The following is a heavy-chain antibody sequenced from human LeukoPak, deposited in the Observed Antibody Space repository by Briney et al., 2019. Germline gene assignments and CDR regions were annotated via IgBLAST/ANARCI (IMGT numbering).Heavy chain of an antibody. Sequence: GGSLRLSCAASGFTFSSYAMHWVRQAPGKGLECVSAIRSDGGSTYYANSVKGRFTISRDNSKNTLYRQMGSLRAEEMAVYYCARVGGSVYYYYYGMDVWGQGTTVTVSS. CDR3: ARVGGSVYYYYYGMDV. CDR2: IRSDGGST. V-gene: IGHV3-64*01. J-gene: IGHJ6*02. CDR1: GFTFSSYA. D-gene: IGHD1-26*01.